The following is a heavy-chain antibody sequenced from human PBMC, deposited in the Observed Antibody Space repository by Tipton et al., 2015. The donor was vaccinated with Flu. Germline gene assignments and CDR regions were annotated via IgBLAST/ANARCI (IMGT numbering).Heavy chain of an antibody. CDR1: GYTFGGYY. CDR3: ARGYCSGGNCYNAFDI. J-gene: IGHJ3*02. CDR2: ISPKTGDT. V-gene: IGHV1-2*02. Sequence: QLVQSGAEVKKPGASVKVSCKASGYTFGGYYIHWVRQAPGKGLEWMGWISPKTGDTNYAQKFQGRVTMTRDTSITTAYMELNSLRSDDTAVYYCARGYCSGGNCYNAFDIWGQGTMVTVSS. D-gene: IGHD2-15*01.